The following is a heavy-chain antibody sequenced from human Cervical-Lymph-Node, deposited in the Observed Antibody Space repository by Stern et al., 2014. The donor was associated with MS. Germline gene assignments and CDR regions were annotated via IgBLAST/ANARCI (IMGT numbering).Heavy chain of an antibody. CDR3: AHIYVHYGVVVPDY. D-gene: IGHD3-3*01. CDR2: IYLDDDW. V-gene: IGHV2-5*02. J-gene: IGHJ4*02. Sequence: QITLKESGPTLVKPTQTLTLTCTFSGFSLTSSGAVVGWFRQPPGKDLEWIALIYLDDDWRYSPALKSRLTITKDTSKNQVVFTMTNMDPVDTATYYCAHIYVHYGVVVPDYWGQGTLVTVSS. CDR1: GFSLTSSGAV.